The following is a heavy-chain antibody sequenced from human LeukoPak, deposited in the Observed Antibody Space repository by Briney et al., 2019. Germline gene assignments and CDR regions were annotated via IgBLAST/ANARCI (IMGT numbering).Heavy chain of an antibody. Sequence: PSETLSLTCTVSGGSIRSYYWSWIRQPPGKGLEWIGYIYYSGSTNYNPSLKSRVTISVDTSKNQFSLKLSSVTAADTAVYYCARAYSGYGQIDYWGQGTLVTVSS. D-gene: IGHD5-12*01. CDR1: GGSIRSYY. CDR3: ARAYSGYGQIDY. CDR2: IYYSGST. J-gene: IGHJ4*02. V-gene: IGHV4-59*01.